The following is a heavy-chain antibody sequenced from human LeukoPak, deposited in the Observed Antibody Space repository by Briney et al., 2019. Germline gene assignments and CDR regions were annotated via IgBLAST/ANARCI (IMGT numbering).Heavy chain of an antibody. V-gene: IGHV3-11*06. D-gene: IGHD1-26*01. CDR3: ARDHSGSYKYYFDY. Sequence: GGSLRLSCAASGLTFSDYYMSWIRQAPGKGLEWVSYISSSSSYTNYADSVRGRFTISRDNAKNSLYLQMNSLRAEDTAVYYCARDHSGSYKYYFDYWGQGTLVTVSS. CDR1: GLTFSDYY. CDR2: ISSSSSYT. J-gene: IGHJ4*02.